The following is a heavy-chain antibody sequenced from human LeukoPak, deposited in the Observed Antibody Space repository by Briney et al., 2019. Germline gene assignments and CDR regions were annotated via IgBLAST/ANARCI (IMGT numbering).Heavy chain of an antibody. CDR3: ATGQGHGMGV. J-gene: IGHJ6*02. CDR1: GFTFSSYE. V-gene: IGHV3-74*01. Sequence: PGGSLRLSCAASGFTFSSYEMNWVRQAPGKGLVWVSRINSDGSSTSYADSVKGRFTIASDNANNTLYLQMNSLRAEDTAVYYCATGQGHGMGVWGQGNTVTVSS. D-gene: IGHD1-14*01. CDR2: INSDGSST.